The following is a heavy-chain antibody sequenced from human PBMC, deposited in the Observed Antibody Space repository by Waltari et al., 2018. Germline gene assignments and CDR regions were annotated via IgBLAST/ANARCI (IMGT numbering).Heavy chain of an antibody. Sequence: ISSSGSTIYYADSVKGRFTISRDNAKNSLYLQMNSLRAEDTAVYYCARYSEGYSGYDPPVYYFDYWGQGTLVTVSS. CDR2: ISSSGSTI. CDR3: ARYSEGYSGYDPPVYYFDY. V-gene: IGHV3-48*03. J-gene: IGHJ4*02. D-gene: IGHD5-12*01.